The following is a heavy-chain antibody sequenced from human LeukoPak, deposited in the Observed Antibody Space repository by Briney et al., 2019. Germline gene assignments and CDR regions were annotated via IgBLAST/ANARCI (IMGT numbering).Heavy chain of an antibody. CDR1: GFTFSSYA. CDR3: ARSVSSSWYSQVDY. V-gene: IGHV3-30*04. D-gene: IGHD6-13*01. J-gene: IGHJ4*02. CDR2: ISYDGSNK. Sequence: GGSLRLSCAASGFTFSSYAMHWVRQAPGKGLEWVAVISYDGSNKYYADSVKGRFTISRDNSKNTLYLQMNSLRAEDTAVYYCARSVSSSWYSQVDYWGQGTLVTVSS.